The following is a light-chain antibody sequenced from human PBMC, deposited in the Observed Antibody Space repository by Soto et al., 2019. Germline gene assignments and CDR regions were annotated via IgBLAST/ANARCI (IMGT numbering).Light chain of an antibody. CDR1: QSISSL. V-gene: IGKV1-5*01. Sequence: DIQMTQSPSTLSASVGDRVTITCRASQSISSLLAWYQQKPGKAPKLLIYDASSLESGVPSRFSATVSGTEFSLTITSLQPEDFATYYCQQLFDSPITFGQGTRLEIK. CDR3: QQLFDSPIT. CDR2: DAS. J-gene: IGKJ5*01.